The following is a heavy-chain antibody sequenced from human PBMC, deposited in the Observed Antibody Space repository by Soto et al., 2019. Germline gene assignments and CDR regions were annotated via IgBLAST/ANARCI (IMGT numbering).Heavy chain of an antibody. V-gene: IGHV4-39*01. D-gene: IGHD6-13*01. J-gene: IGHJ5*02. Sequence: XGILSLTFTVSGDSISSRSYYWGGIRQPPGKGLEWIGSIYYSGSTSYNPSLKSRVTISLDTSKNQFSLKLTSVTAADTAVYHCARNSGPYSSSWFDPWGQGTLVTVSS. CDR2: IYYSGST. CDR3: ARNSGPYSSSWFDP. CDR1: GDSISSRSYY.